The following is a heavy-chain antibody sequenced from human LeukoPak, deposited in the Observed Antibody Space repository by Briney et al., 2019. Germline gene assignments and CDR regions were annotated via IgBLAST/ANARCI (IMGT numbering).Heavy chain of an antibody. CDR2: IYSGGTT. CDR1: GFTVSNNY. CDR3: AKEAGTGWFDP. Sequence: GGSLRLSCAASGFTVSNNYMSWVRQAPGKGLEWVSVIYSGGTTYYADSVKGRFTTSRDNSKNTLYLQMNSLRAEDTAVYYCAKEAGTGWFDPWGQGTLVTVSS. V-gene: IGHV3-53*01. D-gene: IGHD6-13*01. J-gene: IGHJ5*02.